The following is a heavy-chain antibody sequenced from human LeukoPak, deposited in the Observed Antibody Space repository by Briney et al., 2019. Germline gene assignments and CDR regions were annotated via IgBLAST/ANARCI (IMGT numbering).Heavy chain of an antibody. Sequence: SETLSLTCTVSGGSISSYYWSWIRQPPGKGLEWIGYIYYSGSTNYNPSLKSRVTISVDTSKDQFSLKLSSVTAADTAVYYCARQEPGGYPYDYWGQGTLVTVSS. CDR2: IYYSGST. V-gene: IGHV4-59*08. J-gene: IGHJ4*02. D-gene: IGHD3-22*01. CDR1: GGSISSYY. CDR3: ARQEPGGYPYDY.